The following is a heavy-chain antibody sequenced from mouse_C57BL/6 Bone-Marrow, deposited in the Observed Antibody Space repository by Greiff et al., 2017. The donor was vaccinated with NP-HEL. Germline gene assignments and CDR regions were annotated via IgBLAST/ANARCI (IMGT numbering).Heavy chain of an antibody. J-gene: IGHJ3*01. D-gene: IGHD3-2*02. Sequence: EVQRVESEGGLVQPGSSMKLSCTASGFTFSDYYMAWVRQVPEKGLEWVANINSDGSSTYYLDSLKSRFIISRDNAKNILYLQMSSLESEATAAYYGGSGGSSEFAYWGKGTLVTVSA. V-gene: IGHV5-16*01. CDR3: GSGGSSEFAY. CDR1: GFTFSDYY. CDR2: INSDGSST.